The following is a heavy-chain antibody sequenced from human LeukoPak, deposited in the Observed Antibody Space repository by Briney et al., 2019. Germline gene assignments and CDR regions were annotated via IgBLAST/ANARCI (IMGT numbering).Heavy chain of an antibody. V-gene: IGHV3-21*01. CDR2: ISSISSYI. J-gene: IGHJ6*03. CDR1: GFNFNDYT. Sequence: GGSLRLSCEASGFNFNDYTMNWVRQAPGKGLGWVSSISSISSYIYYADSVKGRFTISRDNAKKSLYLQMNSLRVEDMGVYYCAREGLVGYYLDVWGKGTTVTVSS. CDR3: AREGLVGYYLDV. D-gene: IGHD1-26*01.